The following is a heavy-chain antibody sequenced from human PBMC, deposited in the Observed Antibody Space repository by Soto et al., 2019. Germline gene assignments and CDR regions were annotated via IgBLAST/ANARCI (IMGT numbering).Heavy chain of an antibody. CDR2: IDPSDSYT. D-gene: IGHD2-21*02. Sequence: GESLKISCKGSGYSFTSYWISWVRQMPGKGLEWMGRIDPSDSYTNYSPSFQGHVTISADKSISTAYLQWSSLKASDTAMYYCSGVTAHYYHYGMDVWGQTTTVTVS. CDR3: SGVTAHYYHYGMDV. V-gene: IGHV5-10-1*01. J-gene: IGHJ6*02. CDR1: GYSFTSYW.